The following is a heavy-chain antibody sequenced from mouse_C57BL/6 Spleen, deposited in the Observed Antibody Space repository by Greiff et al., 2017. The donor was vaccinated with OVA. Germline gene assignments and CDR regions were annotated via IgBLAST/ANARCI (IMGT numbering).Heavy chain of an antibody. CDR3: ARKGGYGSSYEYFDV. V-gene: IGHV1-47*01. Sequence: VMLVESGAELVKPGASVKMSCKASGYTFTTYPIEWMKQNHGKSLEWIGNFHPYNDDTKYNEKLKGKATLTVEKSSSTVYLELSRLTSDDSAVYYCARKGGYGSSYEYFDVWGTGTTVTVSS. J-gene: IGHJ1*03. CDR2: FHPYNDDT. CDR1: GYTFTTYP. D-gene: IGHD1-1*01.